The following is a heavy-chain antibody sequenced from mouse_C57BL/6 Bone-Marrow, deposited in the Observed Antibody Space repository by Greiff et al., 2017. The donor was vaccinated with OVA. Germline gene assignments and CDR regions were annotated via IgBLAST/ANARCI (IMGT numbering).Heavy chain of an antibody. CDR2: IYPGDGDT. Sequence: VQLQQSGAELVKPGASVKISCKASGYAFSSYWMNWVKQRPGKGLEWIGQIYPGDGDTNYNGKFKGKATLTADKSSSTAYMQLSSLTPEDSAVYFCARDWDRDYFDYWGQGTTLTVSS. CDR3: ARDWDRDYFDY. CDR1: GYAFSSYW. D-gene: IGHD4-1*01. V-gene: IGHV1-80*01. J-gene: IGHJ2*01.